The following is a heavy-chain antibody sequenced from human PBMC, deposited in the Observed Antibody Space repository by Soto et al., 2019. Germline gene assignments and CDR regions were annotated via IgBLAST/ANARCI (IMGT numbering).Heavy chain of an antibody. V-gene: IGHV3-30*18. D-gene: IGHD1-26*01. Sequence: PGGSLRLSCSASGFIFSDYAMHWVRQAPGKGMEWVAVILFDGNKKYYADSVKGRFTISRDNSKNTLYLQMNSLRAEDTAVYYCAKDGSKTFRGSYWSSWGQGSLVTVSS. CDR1: GFIFSDYA. J-gene: IGHJ5*02. CDR3: AKDGSKTFRGSYWSS. CDR2: ILFDGNKK.